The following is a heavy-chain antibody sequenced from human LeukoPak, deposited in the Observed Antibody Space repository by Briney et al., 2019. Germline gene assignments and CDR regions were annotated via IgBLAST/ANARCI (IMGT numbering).Heavy chain of an antibody. Sequence: GGSLRLSCAASGFTFSSYSMNWVRQAPGKGLEWVSSISSSSSYIYYADSVKGRFTISRDNAKNSLHLQMNSLRAEDTAVYYCARTAGTANYFDYWGQGTLVTVSS. V-gene: IGHV3-21*01. CDR1: GFTFSSYS. D-gene: IGHD6-19*01. CDR2: ISSSSSYI. CDR3: ARTAGTANYFDY. J-gene: IGHJ4*02.